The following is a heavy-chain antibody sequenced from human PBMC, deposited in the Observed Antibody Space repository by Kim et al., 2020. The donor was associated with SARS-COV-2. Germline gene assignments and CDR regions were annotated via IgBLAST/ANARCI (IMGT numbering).Heavy chain of an antibody. CDR2: IYYSGST. CDR3: ARISTRWSPFDY. D-gene: IGHD2-2*01. V-gene: IGHV4-59*01. Sequence: SETLSLTCTVSGGSISTFYWGWIRQPPGKGLEWIGYIYYSGSTNYNPYLKSRVTISVDTSKNQFSLKLTSVTAADTAMYYCARISTRWSPFDYWGQGTLVTVSS. CDR1: GGSISTFY. J-gene: IGHJ4*02.